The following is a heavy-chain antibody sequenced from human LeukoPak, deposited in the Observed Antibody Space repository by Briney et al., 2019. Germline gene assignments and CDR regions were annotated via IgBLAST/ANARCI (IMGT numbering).Heavy chain of an antibody. Sequence: SETLSLTCTVSGGSISSYYWSWIRQPPGKGLEWIGYIYYSGSTNYNPSLKNRVTISVDPSKNQFSLKLSSVTAADTAVYYCARVYDSSGYYPNYYYYGMDVWGQGTTVTVSS. CDR3: ARVYDSSGYYPNYYYYGMDV. CDR1: GGSISSYY. CDR2: IYYSGST. V-gene: IGHV4-59*01. D-gene: IGHD3-22*01. J-gene: IGHJ6*02.